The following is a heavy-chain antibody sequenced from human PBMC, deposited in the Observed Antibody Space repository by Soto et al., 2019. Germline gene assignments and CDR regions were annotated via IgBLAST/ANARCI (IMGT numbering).Heavy chain of an antibody. Sequence: PGGSLRLSCAASGFTFSSYAMSWVRQAPGKGLEWVSAISGSGGSAYYADSVKGRFTISRDNSKNTLYLQMNSLRAEDTAVYYCAKSEDRNPQPVAIDYWGLGTLVTVSS. CDR3: AKSEDRNPQPVAIDY. D-gene: IGHD2-2*01. J-gene: IGHJ4*01. CDR1: GFTFSSYA. V-gene: IGHV3-23*01. CDR2: ISGSGGSA.